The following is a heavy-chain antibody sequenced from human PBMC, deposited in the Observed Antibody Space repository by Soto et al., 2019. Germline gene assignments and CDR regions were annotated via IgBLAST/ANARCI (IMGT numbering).Heavy chain of an antibody. CDR3: ASGRESSFDP. V-gene: IGHV4-31*03. J-gene: IGHJ5*02. CDR2: IYYSGST. CDR1: GGSISSGGYY. Sequence: SETLSLTCTVSGGSISSGGYYWSWIRQHPGKGLEWIGYIYYSGSTYYNPSLKSRVTISVDTSKNQFSLKLSSVTAADTAVYYCASGRESSFDPWGQGTLVTGSS. D-gene: IGHD1-26*01.